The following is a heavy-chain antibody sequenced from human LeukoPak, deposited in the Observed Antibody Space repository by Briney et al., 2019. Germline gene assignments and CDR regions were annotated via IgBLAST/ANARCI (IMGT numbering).Heavy chain of an antibody. J-gene: IGHJ5*02. CDR2: ISYDGSNK. Sequence: QPGRSLRLSCAASGFTFSSYGMHWVRQAPGKGLEWVAVISYDGSNKYYADSVKGRFTISRDNSKNTLYLQMNSLRAEDTAVYYCARGNAKVDPWGQGTLVTVSS. CDR1: GFTFSSYG. V-gene: IGHV3-30*03. CDR3: ARGNAKVDP.